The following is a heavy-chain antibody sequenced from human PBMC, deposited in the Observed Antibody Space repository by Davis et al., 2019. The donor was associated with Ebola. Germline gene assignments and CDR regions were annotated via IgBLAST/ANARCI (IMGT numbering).Heavy chain of an antibody. CDR2: INHSGST. J-gene: IGHJ4*02. D-gene: IGHD5-18*01. Sequence: PSETLSLTCTVSGGSISSYYWSWIRQPPGKGLEWIGEINHSGSTNYNPSLKSRVTISVDTSKNQFSLKLSSVTAADTAVYYCARDLVDTAMVPFDYWGQGTLVTVSS. V-gene: IGHV4-34*01. CDR3: ARDLVDTAMVPFDY. CDR1: GGSISSYY.